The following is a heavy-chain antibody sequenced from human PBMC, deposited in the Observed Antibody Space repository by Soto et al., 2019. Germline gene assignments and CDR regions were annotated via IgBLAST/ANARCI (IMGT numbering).Heavy chain of an antibody. CDR2: INHRGSS. CDR1: GGSLSGYY. CDR3: ARSDNRNSLYGVDV. D-gene: IGHD1-7*01. J-gene: IGHJ6*02. Sequence: KSSETLSLTCAVNGGSLSGYYLSWIRQSPGKGLEWIGEINHRGSSDYNPSLKSRVTISIDASKNHVTLELTSVTAADTAVYYCARSDNRNSLYGVDVWGQGTAVTVSS. V-gene: IGHV4-34*01.